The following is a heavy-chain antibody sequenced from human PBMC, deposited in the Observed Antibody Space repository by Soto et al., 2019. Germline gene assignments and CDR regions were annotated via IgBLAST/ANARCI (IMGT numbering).Heavy chain of an antibody. CDR2: IIPIFGTA. Sequence: GASVKVSCKASGGTFSSYAISWVRQAPGQGLEWMGGIIPIFGTANYAQKFQGRVTITADESTSTAYMELSSLRSEDTAGYYCARERSGWLDYWGQGTLVTVSS. J-gene: IGHJ4*02. CDR1: GGTFSSYA. V-gene: IGHV1-69*13. D-gene: IGHD6-19*01. CDR3: ARERSGWLDY.